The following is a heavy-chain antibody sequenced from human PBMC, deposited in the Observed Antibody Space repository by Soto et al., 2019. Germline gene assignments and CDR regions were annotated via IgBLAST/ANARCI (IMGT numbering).Heavy chain of an antibody. CDR2: ISTYNEKK. Sequence: QVQLVQSGADMKKPGASVKVSCRTSGYRFTTYGISWVRQAPGQGLEWMGWISTYNEKKKYIQKFQGRLTMTTEASTSTAYMELKNLRSDDTAVYYCARDTFVGCRGWDAFDSWGQGTLVTVSS. CDR1: GYRFTTYG. D-gene: IGHD6-19*01. CDR3: ARDTFVGCRGWDAFDS. V-gene: IGHV1-18*04. J-gene: IGHJ4*02.